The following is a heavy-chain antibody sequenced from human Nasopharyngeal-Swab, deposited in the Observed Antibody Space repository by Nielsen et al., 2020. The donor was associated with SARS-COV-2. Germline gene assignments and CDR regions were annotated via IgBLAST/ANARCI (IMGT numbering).Heavy chain of an antibody. CDR3: ASDFLQTYYYGLDV. V-gene: IGHV3-21*01. J-gene: IGHJ6*02. CDR2: ISTSSANK. CDR1: GSNLWSYS. D-gene: IGHD2/OR15-2a*01. Sequence: GGSLRLSCAASGSNLWSYSLNWARQAPGKGLEWVSSISTSSANKYYADSVKGRFTISRDNAKNSLYLQMNSLRPEDTAVYYCASDFLQTYYYGLDVWGQGTTVTVSS.